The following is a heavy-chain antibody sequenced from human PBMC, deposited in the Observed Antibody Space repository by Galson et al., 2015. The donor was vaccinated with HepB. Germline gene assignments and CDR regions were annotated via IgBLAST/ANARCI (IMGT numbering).Heavy chain of an antibody. D-gene: IGHD4-17*01. CDR2: IRYDGSNK. V-gene: IGHV3-30*02. CDR1: GFTFSSYG. J-gene: IGHJ3*02. CDR3: ANHDYGDYGDAFDI. Sequence: SLRLSCAASGFTFSSYGMHWVRQAPGKGLEWVAFIRYDGSNKYYADSVKGRFTISRDNSKNTLYLQMNSLRAEDTAVYYCANHDYGDYGDAFDIWGQGTMVTVSS.